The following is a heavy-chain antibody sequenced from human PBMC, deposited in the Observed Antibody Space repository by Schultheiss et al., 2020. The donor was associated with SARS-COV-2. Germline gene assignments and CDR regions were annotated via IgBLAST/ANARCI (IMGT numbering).Heavy chain of an antibody. V-gene: IGHV3-23*01. Sequence: GGSLRLSCKVSGVTFSSYSMTWVRQAPGKGLEWVSAISESGYFTHYADSVKGRFTISRDNSKNTLYLQMNSLRAEDTAVYYCARTLLRFLDPYYFDYWGQGTLVTVAS. CDR3: ARTLLRFLDPYYFDY. D-gene: IGHD3-3*01. CDR2: ISESGYFT. J-gene: IGHJ4*02. CDR1: GVTFSSYS.